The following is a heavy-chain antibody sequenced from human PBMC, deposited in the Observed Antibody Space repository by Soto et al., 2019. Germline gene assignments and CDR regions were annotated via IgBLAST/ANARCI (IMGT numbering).Heavy chain of an antibody. V-gene: IGHV3-48*01. CDR2: ISSSTTTI. J-gene: IGHJ4*02. CDR1: GFTFSSYA. D-gene: IGHD5-12*01. Sequence: ESGGGLVQPGGSLRLSCAASGFTFSSYALNWVRQAPGKGLEWISYISSSTTTIYYADSVKGRFTISRDNAKNSLFLQMSSLRAEDTAVYYCAPGWLRIDYWGQGILVTVSS. CDR3: APGWLRIDY.